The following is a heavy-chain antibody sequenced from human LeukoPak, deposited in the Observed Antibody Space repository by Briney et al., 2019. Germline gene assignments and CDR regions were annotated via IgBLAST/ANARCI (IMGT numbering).Heavy chain of an antibody. D-gene: IGHD6-19*01. CDR3: ARDQYSSGWFDPVDY. V-gene: IGHV4-34*01. CDR1: GGSFSGYY. CDR2: INHSGST. J-gene: IGHJ4*02. Sequence: PSETLSLTCGVYGGSFSGYYWTWIRQPPGKGLEWIGEINHSGSTNYIPSLKSRVTMSLDTSKNHFSLKLTSVTAADTAVYYCARDQYSSGWFDPVDYWGQGTLVTVSS.